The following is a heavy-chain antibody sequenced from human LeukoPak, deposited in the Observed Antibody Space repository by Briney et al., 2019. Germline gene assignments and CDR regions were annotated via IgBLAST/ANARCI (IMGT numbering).Heavy chain of an antibody. V-gene: IGHV4-4*07. CDR2: IYTSSST. Sequence: SETLSLTCTVSGGSISSYYWSWIRQPAGKGLEWIGRIYTSSSTNYNPSLKSRVTISVDTSKNQFSLRLSSVTAADTAVYYCARDRGGGYGDYIFDYWGQGTLVTVSS. CDR1: GGSISSYY. J-gene: IGHJ4*02. D-gene: IGHD4-17*01. CDR3: ARDRGGGYGDYIFDY.